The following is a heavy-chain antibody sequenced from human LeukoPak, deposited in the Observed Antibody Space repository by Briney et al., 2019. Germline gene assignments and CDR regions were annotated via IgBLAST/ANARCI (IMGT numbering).Heavy chain of an antibody. Sequence: SETLSLTCTVSGGSISSSSYYWGWIRQPPGKGLEWIGSIYYSGSTYYNPSLKSRVTISVGTSKNQFSLNLSSVTAADTAVYYCARRKVVNNWFDPWGQGTLVTVSS. D-gene: IGHD2-2*01. J-gene: IGHJ5*02. CDR3: ARRKVVNNWFDP. V-gene: IGHV4-39*01. CDR2: IYYSGST. CDR1: GGSISSSSYY.